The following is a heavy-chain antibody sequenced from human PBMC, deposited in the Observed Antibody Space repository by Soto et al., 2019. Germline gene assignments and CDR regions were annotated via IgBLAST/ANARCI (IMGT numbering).Heavy chain of an antibody. D-gene: IGHD3-22*01. CDR3: ASDYDSSGYYPVFDY. CDR1: GFTFSSYA. V-gene: IGHV3-30-3*01. Sequence: QVQLVESGGGVVQPGRSLRLSCAASGFTFSSYAMHWVRQAPGKGLEWVAVISYDGSNKYYADSVKGRFTISRDNSKNTLYLQMNSLRAEDTAVYYCASDYDSSGYYPVFDYWGQGTLVTVSS. J-gene: IGHJ4*02. CDR2: ISYDGSNK.